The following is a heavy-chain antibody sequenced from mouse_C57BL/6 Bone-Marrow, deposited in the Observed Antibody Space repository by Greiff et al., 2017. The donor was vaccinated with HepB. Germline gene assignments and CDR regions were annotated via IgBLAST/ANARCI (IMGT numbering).Heavy chain of an antibody. V-gene: IGHV3-6*01. J-gene: IGHJ2*01. D-gene: IGHD2-4*01. CDR3: ARGDYDYFDY. Sequence: EVKLVESGPGLVKPSQSLSLTCSVTGYSLTSGYYWNWIRQFPGNKLEWMGYISYDGSNNYNPSLKNRISITRDTSKNQFFLKLNSVTTEDTATYYCARGDYDYFDYWGQGTTLTVSS. CDR2: ISYDGSN. CDR1: GYSLTSGYY.